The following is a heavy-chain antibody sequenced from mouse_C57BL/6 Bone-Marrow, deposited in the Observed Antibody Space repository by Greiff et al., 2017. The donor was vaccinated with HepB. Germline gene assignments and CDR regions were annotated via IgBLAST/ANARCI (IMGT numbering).Heavy chain of an antibody. D-gene: IGHD1-1*01. Sequence: VQLQQPGAELVKPGASVKLSCKASGYTFTSYWMHWVKQRPGQGLEWIGMIHPNSGSTNYNEKFKSKATLTVDKSSSTAYMQLSRLTSEDSAVYYCATYGRDPFAYWGQGTLVTVSA. CDR2: IHPNSGST. CDR1: GYTFTSYW. J-gene: IGHJ3*01. CDR3: ATYGRDPFAY. V-gene: IGHV1-64*01.